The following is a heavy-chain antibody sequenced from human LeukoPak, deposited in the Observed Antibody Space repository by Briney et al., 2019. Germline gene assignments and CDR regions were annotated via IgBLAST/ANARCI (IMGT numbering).Heavy chain of an antibody. Sequence: PGGSLRPSCAASGFTFSSYGMHWVRQAPGEGLEWVAVIWYDGSNKYYADSVKGRFTISRDNSKNTLYLQMNSLRAEDTAVYYCAKDLGSYSIFDYWGQGTLVTVSS. CDR2: IWYDGSNK. CDR3: AKDLGSYSIFDY. V-gene: IGHV3-30*02. CDR1: GFTFSSYG. J-gene: IGHJ4*02. D-gene: IGHD1-26*01.